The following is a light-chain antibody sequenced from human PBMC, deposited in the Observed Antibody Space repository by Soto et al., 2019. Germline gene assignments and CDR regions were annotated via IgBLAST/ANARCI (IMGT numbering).Light chain of an antibody. Sequence: SYELTQPSSVSVSPGQTARITCSGDVLAKKYARWFQQKPGQAPVLVIYKDSERPSGIPERFSGSSSGTTVTLTISGAQVEDEADYSCYSAADNNLSFGGGTKLTVL. CDR1: VLAKKY. CDR3: YSAADNNLS. V-gene: IGLV3-27*01. J-gene: IGLJ2*01. CDR2: KDS.